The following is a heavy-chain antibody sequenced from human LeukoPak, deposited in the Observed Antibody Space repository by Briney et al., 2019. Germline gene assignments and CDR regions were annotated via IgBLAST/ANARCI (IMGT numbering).Heavy chain of an antibody. CDR3: ARDPYSGSYWSDYYYYMDV. CDR1: GFIFSSYS. V-gene: IGHV3-21*01. J-gene: IGHJ6*03. D-gene: IGHD1-26*01. Sequence: GGSLRLSCAASGFIFSSYSMNWVRQAPGKGLEWVSSITSGSSHMYYADSVKGRFTISRDNAKNSLYLLMNSLRAEDTAVYFCARDPYSGSYWSDYYYYMDVWGKGTTVTISS. CDR2: ITSGSSHM.